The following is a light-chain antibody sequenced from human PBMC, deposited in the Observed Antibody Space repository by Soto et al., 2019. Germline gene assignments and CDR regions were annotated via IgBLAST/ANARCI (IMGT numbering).Light chain of an antibody. CDR3: MQNTHWPRT. Sequence: DVVLTQSPLSLPVTLGQPASISCTSSQALVYGDGNTYLIWVQQRPGQSPRGLIYNVSRRDSGVPDRFSGSGSGTDFTLKISGVEAEDVGIYYCMQNTHWPRTFGQGTKVEIK. J-gene: IGKJ1*01. CDR1: QALVYGDGNTY. CDR2: NVS. V-gene: IGKV2-30*01.